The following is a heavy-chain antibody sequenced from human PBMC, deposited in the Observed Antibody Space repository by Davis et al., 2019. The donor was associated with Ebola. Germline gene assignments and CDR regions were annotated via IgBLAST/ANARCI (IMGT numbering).Heavy chain of an antibody. CDR1: GFTFSSYW. Sequence: PGGSLRLSCAASGFTFSSYWMHWVRQAPGKGLVWVSRINPDGSFTDYAASVKGRFSIPRDSTSNTLYLQMNGLRAEDPAVYYCARSSYQPDYWGQGTLVTVSS. D-gene: IGHD2-2*01. V-gene: IGHV3-74*01. J-gene: IGHJ4*02. CDR2: INPDGSFT. CDR3: ARSSYQPDY.